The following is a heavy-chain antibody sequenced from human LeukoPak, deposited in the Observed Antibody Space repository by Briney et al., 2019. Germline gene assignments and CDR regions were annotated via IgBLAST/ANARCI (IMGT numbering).Heavy chain of an antibody. Sequence: GASVKVSCKVSGYTLTELSLHWVRQAPGKGREWMGRFDPEDGETIYARKFQGRVTMTEDTSTDTAYMELSSLRSEDTAVYFCAVSLTTGGYYGMDVRGQGTTVTVS. J-gene: IGHJ6*02. CDR3: AVSLTTGGYYGMDV. CDR1: GYTLTELS. D-gene: IGHD1-1*01. CDR2: FDPEDGET. V-gene: IGHV1-24*01.